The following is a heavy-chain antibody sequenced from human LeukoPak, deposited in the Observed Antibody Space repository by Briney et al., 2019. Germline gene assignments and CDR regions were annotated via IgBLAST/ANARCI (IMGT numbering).Heavy chain of an antibody. D-gene: IGHD6-13*01. CDR3: ARNALGPIAAAGTGAFDI. J-gene: IGHJ3*02. V-gene: IGHV1-18*01. CDR2: ISTNNGHA. Sequence: ASVRVSCKASGYTFNTYTLTWVRQAPGQGLEWMGYISTNNGHANYAQKLQGRVTMTTDTSTSTAYMELRSLRSDDTAVYYCARNALGPIAAAGTGAFDIWGQGTMVTVSS. CDR1: GYTFNTYT.